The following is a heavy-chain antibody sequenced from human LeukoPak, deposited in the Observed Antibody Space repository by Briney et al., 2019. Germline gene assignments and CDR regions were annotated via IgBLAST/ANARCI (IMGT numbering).Heavy chain of an antibody. J-gene: IGHJ4*02. CDR2: ISPDGRDK. D-gene: IGHD6-25*01. CDR3: AKDLRRIAAYYFDY. CDR1: GFTFSNYA. V-gene: IGHV3-30*18. Sequence: GGSLRLSCAASGFTFSNYAIHWVRQAPGKGLEWVAVISPDGRDKHHADSVKGRFTISRDNSKNTLFLQTNSLRPEDTAVYYCAKDLRRIAAYYFDYWGQGTLVTVSS.